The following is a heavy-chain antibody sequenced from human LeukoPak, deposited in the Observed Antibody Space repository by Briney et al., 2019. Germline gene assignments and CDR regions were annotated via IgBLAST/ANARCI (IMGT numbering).Heavy chain of an antibody. V-gene: IGHV4-39*01. CDR2: IYYSGST. CDR1: GGSISSSSYF. Sequence: SETLSLTCTVSGGSISSSSYFWVWIRQPPGKGLEWIGSIYYSGSTYYNPSLMSRVTISVDTSKNQFSLKLNSVTAADTAVYYCARHWGRDTFDIWGQGTMVTVSS. CDR3: ARHWGRDTFDI. J-gene: IGHJ3*02. D-gene: IGHD3-16*01.